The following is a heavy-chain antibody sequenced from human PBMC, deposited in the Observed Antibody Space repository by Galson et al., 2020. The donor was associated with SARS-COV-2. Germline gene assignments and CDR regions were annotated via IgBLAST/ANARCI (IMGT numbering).Heavy chain of an antibody. J-gene: IGHJ2*01. V-gene: IGHV3-53*01. D-gene: IGHD2-8*01. CDR1: GFIVSGNY. CDR2: IYSTGTT. CDR3: ARGIGVHGREWYFDL. Sequence: GESLKISCEASGFIVSGNYMTWVRQAPGKGLEWLSVIYSTGTTSHADSVKGRFIISRDDIKNTLYLQMNTLRAEDTAVYYCARGIGVHGREWYFDLWGRGTLVTVSS.